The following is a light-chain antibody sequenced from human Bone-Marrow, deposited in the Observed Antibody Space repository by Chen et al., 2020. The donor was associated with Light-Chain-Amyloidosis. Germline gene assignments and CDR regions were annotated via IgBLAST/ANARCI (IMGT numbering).Light chain of an antibody. J-gene: IGLJ1*01. V-gene: IGLV2-14*01. CDR3: RSYSITSTLV. Sequence: QSALTQPASVSGSPGQSITISCTGTSSDGGGDNHVSWYQQHPDKAATIMIYEVCDRPSWVPDRLSGSKSDNTVSLTSSEHQNGREADCCCRSYSITSTLVFGRGTRVTVL. CDR2: EVC. CDR1: SSDGGGDNH.